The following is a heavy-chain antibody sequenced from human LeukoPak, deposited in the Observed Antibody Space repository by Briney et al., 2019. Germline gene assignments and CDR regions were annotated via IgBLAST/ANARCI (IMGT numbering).Heavy chain of an antibody. CDR2: IYYSGST. CDR3: ARGHVLRYFVAWFDP. Sequence: PSETLSLTCTVSGGSISSYYWSWIRQPPGKGLEWIGYIYYSGSTNYNPSLKSRVTISVDTSKNQFSLKLSSVTAADTAVYYCARGHVLRYFVAWFDPWGQGTLVTVSS. CDR1: GGSISSYY. J-gene: IGHJ5*02. V-gene: IGHV4-59*01. D-gene: IGHD3-9*01.